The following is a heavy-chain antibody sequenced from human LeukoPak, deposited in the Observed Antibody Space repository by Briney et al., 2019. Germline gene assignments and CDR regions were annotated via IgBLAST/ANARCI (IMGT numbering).Heavy chain of an antibody. Sequence: PSETLSLTCAVSGGSISSSNWWSWVRQPPGKGLEWIGEIYHSGSTNYNPSLKSRVTISVDKSKNQFSLKLSSVTAADTAVYYCARDGEKCGDYPEGCTGHAFDIWGQGTMVTVSS. CDR2: IYHSGST. J-gene: IGHJ3*02. CDR1: GGSISSSNW. CDR3: ARDGEKCGDYPEGCTGHAFDI. D-gene: IGHD4-17*01. V-gene: IGHV4-4*02.